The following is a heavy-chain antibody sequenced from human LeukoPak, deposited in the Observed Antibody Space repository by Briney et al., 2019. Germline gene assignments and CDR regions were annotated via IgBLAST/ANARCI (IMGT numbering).Heavy chain of an antibody. D-gene: IGHD3-10*01. CDR2: ISSSSSTI. Sequence: PGGSLRLSCAASGFTISSYSMNWVRQAPGKGLEWVSYISSSSSTIYYADSVKGRFTISRDNAKNSLYLQMNSLRDEDTAVYYCARDYYGSGSYPLADYWGQGTLVTVSS. V-gene: IGHV3-48*02. CDR3: ARDYYGSGSYPLADY. J-gene: IGHJ4*02. CDR1: GFTISSYS.